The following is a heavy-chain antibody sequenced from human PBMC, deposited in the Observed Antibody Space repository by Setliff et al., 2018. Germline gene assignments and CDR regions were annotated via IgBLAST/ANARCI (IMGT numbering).Heavy chain of an antibody. CDR3: ARFRCSGGSCNFDRYSGWFDP. CDR2: MNPNSGNT. J-gene: IGHJ5*02. D-gene: IGHD2-15*01. Sequence: ASVKVSCKASGYTFTSYDINWVRQATGKGLEWMGWMNPNSGNTGYAQKFQGRVTITADESTSTAYMALSSLKSEDTAVYYCARFRCSGGSCNFDRYSGWFDPWGQGTLVTVSS. V-gene: IGHV1-8*03. CDR1: GYTFTSYD.